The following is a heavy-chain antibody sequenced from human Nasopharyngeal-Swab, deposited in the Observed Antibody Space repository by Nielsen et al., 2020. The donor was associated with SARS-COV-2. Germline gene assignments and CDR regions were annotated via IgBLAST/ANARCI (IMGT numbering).Heavy chain of an antibody. D-gene: IGHD2-2*01. V-gene: IGHV3-74*01. CDR2: INSDGSST. CDR1: GFTFGTYW. Sequence: GGSLRLSCAASGFTFGTYWMHWVRQAPGEGLEWVSRINSDGSSTGDADSVKGRFTVSRDNAKNTLYLQMDSLRAEDTAVYHCARGYAAMGSFDYWGQGTLVTVSS. CDR3: ARGYAAMGSFDY. J-gene: IGHJ4*02.